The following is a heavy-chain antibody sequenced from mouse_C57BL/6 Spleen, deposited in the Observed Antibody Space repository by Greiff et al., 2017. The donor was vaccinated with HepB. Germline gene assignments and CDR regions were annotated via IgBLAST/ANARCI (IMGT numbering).Heavy chain of an antibody. CDR3: GRYGPDYYGSGYGYAMDY. V-gene: IGHV7-3*01. CDR2: IRNKANGYTT. Sequence: EVQLVESGGGLVQPGGSLSLSCAASGFTFTDYYMSWVRQPPGKALEWLGFIRNKANGYTTEYSASVKGRFTISRDNSQSILYLQMNARRAEDSATYYCGRYGPDYYGSGYGYAMDYWGQGTSVTVSS. D-gene: IGHD1-1*01. CDR1: GFTFTDYY. J-gene: IGHJ4*01.